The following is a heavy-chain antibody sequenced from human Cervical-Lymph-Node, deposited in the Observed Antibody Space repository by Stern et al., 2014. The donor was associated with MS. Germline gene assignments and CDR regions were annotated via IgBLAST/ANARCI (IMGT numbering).Heavy chain of an antibody. CDR3: ARDTYSDSYYYGMDV. CDR2: IWYDGSKK. V-gene: IGHV3-33*01. CDR1: GFSFSNYG. Sequence: QVQLGQSGGGVVQPGRSLRLSCAAAGFSFSNYGMHWGRQAPGKGLEWVAVIWYDGSKKYYADSVKGRFTISRDNSKNTLHLQMNSLRAEDTAVYYCARDTYSDSYYYGMDVWGQGTTVTVSS. J-gene: IGHJ6*02. D-gene: IGHD4-11*01.